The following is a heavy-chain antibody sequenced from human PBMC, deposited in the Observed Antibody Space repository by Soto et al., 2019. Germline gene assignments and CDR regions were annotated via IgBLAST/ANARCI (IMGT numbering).Heavy chain of an antibody. Sequence: QVQLVESGGGVVQPGRSLRLSCAASGFIFSSYGMHWVRQAPGKGLEWVAGISYDGSNQYYADSVKGRFTISRDNSKNTLHLHLNSLRAADTAVYYCAKVPYYHDPPGFYIFASWGQGTLVTVSS. V-gene: IGHV3-30*18. D-gene: IGHD3-9*01. J-gene: IGHJ4*02. CDR3: AKVPYYHDPPGFYIFAS. CDR2: ISYDGSNQ. CDR1: GFIFSSYG.